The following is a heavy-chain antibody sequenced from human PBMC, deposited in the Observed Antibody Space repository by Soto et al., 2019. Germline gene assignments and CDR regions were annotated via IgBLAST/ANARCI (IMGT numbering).Heavy chain of an antibody. Sequence: SETLSRTCTVSGGSISSSSYYWGWIRQPPGKGLEWIWSIYYSGSTYYNPSLKSRVTISVDTSKNQFSLKLSSVSAADTAVYYCARPQYSSSWPYYYYGMDVWGQGTTVT. J-gene: IGHJ6*02. V-gene: IGHV4-39*01. CDR2: IYYSGST. CDR3: ARPQYSSSWPYYYYGMDV. CDR1: GGSISSSSYY. D-gene: IGHD6-13*01.